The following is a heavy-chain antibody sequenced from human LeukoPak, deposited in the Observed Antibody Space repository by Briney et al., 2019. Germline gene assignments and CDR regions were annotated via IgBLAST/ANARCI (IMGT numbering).Heavy chain of an antibody. D-gene: IGHD3-16*02. CDR3: ARLKRLRLGELSLYGPMYYFDY. V-gene: IGHV4-4*07. CDR1: GGSISSYY. CDR2: IYTSGST. Sequence: PSETLSLTCTVSGGSISSYYWSWIRQPAGKGLEWIGRIYTSGSTNYNPSLKSRVTMSVDTSKNQFSLKLSSVTAADTAVYYCARLKRLRLGELSLYGPMYYFDYWGQGTLVTVSS. J-gene: IGHJ4*02.